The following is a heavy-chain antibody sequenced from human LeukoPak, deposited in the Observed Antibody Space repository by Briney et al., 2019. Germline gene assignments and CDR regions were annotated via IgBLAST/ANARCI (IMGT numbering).Heavy chain of an antibody. D-gene: IGHD6-19*01. CDR1: GGSISSYYW. Sequence: TLSLNCTVSGGSISSYYWSWLRQPPGKALEWLALIYWNDDKRYSPSLKSRLTITKDTSKNQVVLTMTNMDPVDTATYYCAHRQGEQWLVPVPWGSYWFDPWGQGTLVTVSS. CDR3: AHRQGEQWLVPVPWGSYWFDP. J-gene: IGHJ5*02. V-gene: IGHV2-5*01. CDR2: IYWNDDK.